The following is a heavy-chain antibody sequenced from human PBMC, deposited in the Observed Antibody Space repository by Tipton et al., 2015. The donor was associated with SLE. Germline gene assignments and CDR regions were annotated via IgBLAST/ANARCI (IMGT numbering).Heavy chain of an antibody. V-gene: IGHV4-39*07. J-gene: IGHJ4*02. CDR2: IYYSGST. CDR3: ARVGVVTPFDY. Sequence: TLSLTCTVSGGSLSSSSYYWGWIRQPPGKGLEWIGSIYYSGSTYYNPSLKSRVTISVDTSKNQFSLKLSSVTAADTAVYYCARVGVVTPFDYWGQGTLVTVSS. D-gene: IGHD4-23*01. CDR1: GGSLSSSSYY.